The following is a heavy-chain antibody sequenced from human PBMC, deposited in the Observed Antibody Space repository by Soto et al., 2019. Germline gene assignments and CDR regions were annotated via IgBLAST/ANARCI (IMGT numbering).Heavy chain of an antibody. CDR3: TRHIGDSSSWSFYYYYGMDV. CDR1: GFTSSGSA. J-gene: IGHJ6*02. D-gene: IGHD6-13*01. CDR2: IRSKANSYAT. V-gene: IGHV3-73*01. Sequence: GGSLRLSCAASGFTSSGSAMHWVRQASGKGLEWVGRIRSKANSYATAYAASVKGRFTISRDDSKNTAYLQMNSLKTEDTAVYYCTRHIGDSSSWSFYYYYGMDVWGQGTTVTVSS.